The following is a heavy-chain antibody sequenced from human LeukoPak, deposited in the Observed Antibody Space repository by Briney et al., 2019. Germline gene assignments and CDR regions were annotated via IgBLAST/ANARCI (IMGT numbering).Heavy chain of an antibody. CDR1: GFSFDDLG. CDR3: ARAVCPTIKFCDSSYFMDV. J-gene: IGHJ6*03. V-gene: IGHV3-20*04. D-gene: IGHD6-6*01. Sequence: GGSLRLSCAASGFSFDDLGVTWVRQVPGKGLEWVAGINWNGASTGYADSVRGRFTISRDNAKNSLYLQMYSLRAEDTALYYCARAVCPTIKFCDSSYFMDVWGKGTTVNVS. CDR2: INWNGAST.